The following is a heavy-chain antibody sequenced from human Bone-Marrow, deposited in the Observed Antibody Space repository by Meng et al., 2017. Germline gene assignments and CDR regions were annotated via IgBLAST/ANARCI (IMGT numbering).Heavy chain of an antibody. CDR3: ARVSLQATIAAAGVVWFDP. D-gene: IGHD6-13*01. CDR2: SYRSGST. CDR1: GGPISSSNW. Sequence: QVQLQESGPGLVKPSGTLSLTCAVPGGPISSSNWWSWVRQPPGKGLEWIGESYRSGSTNYNPSLKSRVTISVDKSKNQFSLKLSSVTAADTAVYYCARVSLQATIAAAGVVWFDPWGQGTLVTVSS. V-gene: IGHV4-4*02. J-gene: IGHJ5*02.